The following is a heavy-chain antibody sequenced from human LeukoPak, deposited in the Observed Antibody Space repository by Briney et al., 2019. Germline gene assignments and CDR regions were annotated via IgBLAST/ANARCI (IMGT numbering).Heavy chain of an antibody. CDR2: ISSGGSTI. V-gene: IGHV3-48*03. Sequence: GGSLRLSCAASGFTFSSYEMNWVRQAPGKGVEWVSYISSGGSTIYYADSVKGRFTISRDNAKNSLYLQMNSLRAEDTAVYYCAGFGITMIVEKYYFDYWGQGTLVTVSS. CDR1: GFTFSSYE. CDR3: AGFGITMIVEKYYFDY. J-gene: IGHJ4*02. D-gene: IGHD3-22*01.